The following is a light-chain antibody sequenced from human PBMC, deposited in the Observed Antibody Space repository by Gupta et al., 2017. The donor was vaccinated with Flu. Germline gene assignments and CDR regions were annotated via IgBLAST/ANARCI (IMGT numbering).Light chain of an antibody. J-gene: IGKJ4*01. V-gene: IGKV3-11*01. CDR3: QQRANWPLT. CDR2: DAS. CDR1: QSVSTF. Sequence: EIVLTQSPVTLSLSPGERATLSCRASQSVSTFLAWYQQRPGQAPRLLIYDASDRATGIPARFSGSGSGTDFTLTINSLEPEDFAIYYCQQRANWPLTFGGGIKVEI.